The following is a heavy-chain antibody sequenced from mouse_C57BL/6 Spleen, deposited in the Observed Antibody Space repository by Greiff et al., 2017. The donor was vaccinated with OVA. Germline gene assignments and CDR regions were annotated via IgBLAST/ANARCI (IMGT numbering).Heavy chain of an antibody. D-gene: IGHD3-1*01. CDR3: TRGLSFAY. CDR1: GYTFTDYE. Sequence: VQLKASGAELVRPGASVTLSCKASGYTFTDYEMHWVKQTPVHGLEWIGAIDPETGGTAYNQKFKGKAILTADKSSSTAYMELRSLTSEDSAVYYCTRGLSFAYWGQGTLVTVSA. V-gene: IGHV1-15*01. CDR2: IDPETGGT. J-gene: IGHJ3*01.